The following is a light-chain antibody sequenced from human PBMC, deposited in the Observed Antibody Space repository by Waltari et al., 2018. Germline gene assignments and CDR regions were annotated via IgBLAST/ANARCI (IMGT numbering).Light chain of an antibody. CDR2: DVS. V-gene: IGLV2-14*03. CDR3: SSQSSDDVVL. CDR1: SRDVGIFNP. J-gene: IGLJ3*02. Sequence: QSALPQLASGSGSPGQRITIPCTGTSRDVGIFNPLPWDQNHPGQGPKFIIYDVSDRPYGVSARFSGSKSGNTASLTISGLQAEDEADYYCSSQSSDDVVLFGGGTKVTVL.